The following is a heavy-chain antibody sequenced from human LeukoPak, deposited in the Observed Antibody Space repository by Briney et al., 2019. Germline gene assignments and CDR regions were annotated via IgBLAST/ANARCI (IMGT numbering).Heavy chain of an antibody. Sequence: ASLKVSCKAAGYTFTSYDINWVRQATGQGLEWMGWMNPNSGNTGYAQKFQGRVTMTRNTSISTAYMELSSLRSEDTAVYYCARSGVVVPAAMNYYYGMDVWGQGPTVTVSS. D-gene: IGHD2-2*01. CDR3: ARSGVVVPAAMNYYYGMDV. V-gene: IGHV1-8*01. CDR2: MNPNSGNT. CDR1: GYTFTSYD. J-gene: IGHJ6*02.